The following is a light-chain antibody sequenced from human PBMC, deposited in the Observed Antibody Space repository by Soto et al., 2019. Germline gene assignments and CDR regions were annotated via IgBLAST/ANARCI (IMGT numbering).Light chain of an antibody. J-gene: IGLJ2*01. Sequence: QTVVTQPPSASGTPGQRVTLSCSGSSSNIGTKTVNWYQQLPGTAPKLLIYTNDQRPSGVPDRFSGSKSGTSASLAISGLQSDDEADYYCAAWDDSLNGVIFGGGTKLTVL. V-gene: IGLV1-44*01. CDR3: AAWDDSLNGVI. CDR1: SSNIGTKT. CDR2: TND.